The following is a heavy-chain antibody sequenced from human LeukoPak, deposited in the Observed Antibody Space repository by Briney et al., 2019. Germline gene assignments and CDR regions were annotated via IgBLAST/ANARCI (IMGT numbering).Heavy chain of an antibody. V-gene: IGHV1-69*05. Sequence: GASVKVSCKASGGTFSSYAISWVRQAPGQGLEWMGGIIPIFGTANYAQKFQGRVTITTDESTSTAYMELSSLRSEDTAVYYCAMALVVPAAIRGDYYYYYMDVWGKGTTVTVSS. D-gene: IGHD2-2*02. CDR2: IIPIFGTA. CDR3: AMALVVPAAIRGDYYYYYMDV. CDR1: GGTFSSYA. J-gene: IGHJ6*03.